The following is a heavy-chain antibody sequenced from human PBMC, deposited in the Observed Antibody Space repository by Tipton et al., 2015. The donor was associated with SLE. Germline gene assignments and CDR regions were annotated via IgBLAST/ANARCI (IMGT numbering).Heavy chain of an antibody. CDR2: IYYSGST. J-gene: IGHJ4*02. D-gene: IGHD6-19*01. CDR3: ARLGIAVAGPTDY. CDR1: GGSISSGGYY. Sequence: TLSLTCTVSGGSISSGGYYWSWIRQHPGKGLEWIGYIYYSGSTYYNPSLKSRVTISVDTSKNQFSLKLSSVTAADTAVYYCARLGIAVAGPTDYWGQGTLVTVSS. V-gene: IGHV4-31*03.